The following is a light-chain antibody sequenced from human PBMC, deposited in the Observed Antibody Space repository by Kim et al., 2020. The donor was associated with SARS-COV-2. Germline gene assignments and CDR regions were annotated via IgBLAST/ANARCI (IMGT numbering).Light chain of an antibody. Sequence: SPGDRAYRSCRASHSVSSSYLAWYQQKPGQAPRLLIYGASSRATGIPDRFSGSGSRTEFTLTISRLEPEDVAVYYCQQYGSSPLTFGGGTKVDIK. CDR1: HSVSSSY. CDR2: GAS. J-gene: IGKJ4*01. V-gene: IGKV3-20*01. CDR3: QQYGSSPLT.